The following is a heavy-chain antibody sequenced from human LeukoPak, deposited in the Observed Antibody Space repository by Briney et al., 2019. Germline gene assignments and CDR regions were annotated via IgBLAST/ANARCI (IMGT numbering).Heavy chain of an antibody. CDR3: ARVLEQWMSPFDY. CDR2: VSSSGSTI. CDR1: GFTFSDYY. D-gene: IGHD6-19*01. V-gene: IGHV3-11*01. J-gene: IGHJ4*02. Sequence: GGSLRLSCAASGFTFSDYYMSWIRQAPGKGLEWVSYVSSSGSTIYYADSVEGRFTISRDNAKNSLYLQMNSLRAEDTAVYYCARVLEQWMSPFDYWGQGTLVTVSS.